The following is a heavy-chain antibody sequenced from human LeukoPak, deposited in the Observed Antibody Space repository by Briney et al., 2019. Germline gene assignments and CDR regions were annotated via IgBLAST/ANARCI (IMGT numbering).Heavy chain of an antibody. CDR2: ISAYNGNT. V-gene: IGHV1-18*01. J-gene: IGHJ5*02. CDR1: GYTFTSYG. D-gene: IGHD3-22*01. Sequence: ASVKVSCKASGYTFTSYGISWVRQAPGQGLGWMGWISAYNGNTNYAQKLQGRVTMTTDTSTSTAYMELRSLRSDDTAVYYCARAVGLTYYYDSSGYSWFDPWAREPWSPSPQ. CDR3: ARAVGLTYYYDSSGYSWFDP.